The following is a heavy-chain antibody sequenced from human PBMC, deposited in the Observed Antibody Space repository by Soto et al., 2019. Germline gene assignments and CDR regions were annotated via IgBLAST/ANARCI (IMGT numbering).Heavy chain of an antibody. CDR2: ISTSSSYI. J-gene: IGHJ3*02. D-gene: IGHD3-3*01. V-gene: IGHV3-21*01. CDR1: GFTFSSYN. CDR3: ARAHHLRSRDAFDI. Sequence: GSLRLSCAASGFTFSSYNMNWARQAPGKGLEWVSSISTSSSYIYYADSVKGRFTISRDNAKNSLYLQMNSLRAEDTAVYYCARAHHLRSRDAFDIWGQGTMVTVSS.